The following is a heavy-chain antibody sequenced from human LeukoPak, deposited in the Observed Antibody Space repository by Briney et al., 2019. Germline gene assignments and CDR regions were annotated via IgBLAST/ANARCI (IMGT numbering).Heavy chain of an antibody. D-gene: IGHD1-26*01. J-gene: IGHJ4*02. CDR1: GGSISSSSYY. CDR3: ARDLNVKGGATNDY. V-gene: IGHV4-39*07. Sequence: SETLSLTCTVSGGSISSSSYYWGWIRQPPGKGLEWIGSIYYSGSTYYNPSLKSRVTISVDTSKNQFSLKLSSVTAADTAVYYCARDLNVKGGATNDYWGQGTLVTVSS. CDR2: IYYSGST.